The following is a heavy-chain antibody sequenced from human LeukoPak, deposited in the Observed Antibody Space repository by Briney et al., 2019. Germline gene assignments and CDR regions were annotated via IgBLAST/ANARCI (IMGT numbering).Heavy chain of an antibody. V-gene: IGHV3-23*01. D-gene: IGHD3-22*01. CDR3: ARDGDGYYDSSIL. Sequence: PGGSLRLSCAASGFTFSSYAMSWVRQAPGKGLEWVSAISGSGGSTYYADSVKGRFTISRDNSKNTLYLQMNSLRAEDTAVYYCARDGDGYYDSSILWGQGTLVTVSS. CDR2: ISGSGGST. CDR1: GFTFSSYA. J-gene: IGHJ4*02.